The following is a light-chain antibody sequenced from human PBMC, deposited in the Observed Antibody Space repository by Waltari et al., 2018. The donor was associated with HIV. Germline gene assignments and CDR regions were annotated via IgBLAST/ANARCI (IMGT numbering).Light chain of an antibody. V-gene: IGLV2-11*01. J-gene: IGLJ2*01. Sequence: QSALTQPRSVSGSPGQSVTISCTGTSSDVGGYNYVSWYQQHPDKAPKFMIYDVSKRPSGVPDRCSGSKAGNTASLTISGLQAEDEADYYCCSYAGSYTVFGGGTKLTVL. CDR3: CSYAGSYTV. CDR2: DVS. CDR1: SSDVGGYNY.